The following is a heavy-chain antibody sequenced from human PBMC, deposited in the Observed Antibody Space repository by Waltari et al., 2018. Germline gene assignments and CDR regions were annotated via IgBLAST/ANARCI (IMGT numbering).Heavy chain of an antibody. CDR3: AKLSGASDAFEI. J-gene: IGHJ3*02. Sequence: QVQLVEYGGGVVQPGRSLRLSCAASGFTFSSYGMHWVRQAPGKGLEWVAVISYDGSNKYYADSVKGRFTISRDNSKNTLFLQVNSLRVEDTALYYCAKLSGASDAFEIWGQGTTVTVSS. V-gene: IGHV3-30*18. D-gene: IGHD2-15*01. CDR1: GFTFSSYG. CDR2: ISYDGSNK.